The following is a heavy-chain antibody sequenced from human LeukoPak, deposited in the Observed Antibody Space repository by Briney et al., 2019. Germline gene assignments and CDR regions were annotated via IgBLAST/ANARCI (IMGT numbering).Heavy chain of an antibody. CDR2: MSYDGFNK. V-gene: IGHV3-30*18. D-gene: IGHD5-18*01. CDR1: GFTFSSYA. CDR3: AKTKGYSYGYHFDY. J-gene: IGHJ4*02. Sequence: GGSLRLSCAASGFTFSSYAMHWVRQPLGKGLEWVAVMSYDGFNKYYADSVKGRFTISRDNSKNTLYLQMNSLRAEDTAVYYCAKTKGYSYGYHFDYWGQGTLVTVSS.